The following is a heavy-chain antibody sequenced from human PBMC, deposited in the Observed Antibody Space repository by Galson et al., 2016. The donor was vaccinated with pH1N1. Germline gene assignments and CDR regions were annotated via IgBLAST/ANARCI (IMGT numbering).Heavy chain of an antibody. Sequence: SVKVSCKASGYTFTSYDINWVRQATGQGLEWMGWMNPNSGNTGYAQKFQGRVTMTRNTPTSTAYMELRSLTSDDTAVYYCARAADCTGPSCTYDYWGQGTLVTVSS. J-gene: IGHJ4*02. CDR3: ARAADCTGPSCTYDY. CDR2: MNPNSGNT. D-gene: IGHD2-2*01. V-gene: IGHV1-8*02. CDR1: GYTFTSYD.